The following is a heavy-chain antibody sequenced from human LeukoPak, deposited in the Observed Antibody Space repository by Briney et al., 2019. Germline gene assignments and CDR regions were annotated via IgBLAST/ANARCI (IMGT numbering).Heavy chain of an antibody. CDR3: ARDDDSSGYYYVRNAFDI. Sequence: SGGSTYYADSVKGRFTISRDNAKNSLYLQMNSLRAEDTAVYYCARDDDSSGYYYVRNAFDIWGQGTMVTVSS. V-gene: IGHV3-11*04. J-gene: IGHJ3*02. D-gene: IGHD3-22*01. CDR2: SGGST.